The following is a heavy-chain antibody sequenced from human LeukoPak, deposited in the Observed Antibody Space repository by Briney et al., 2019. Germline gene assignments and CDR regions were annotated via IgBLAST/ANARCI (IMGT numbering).Heavy chain of an antibody. Sequence: GGSLRLSCAASGFTFSSYCMSWVRQAPGKGLEWVASIKQDGSNIFYVDSVKGRFTISRDNAKNTLYLQMNSLRAEDTAVYYCARDSGSSGDYWGQGTLVTVSS. J-gene: IGHJ4*02. V-gene: IGHV3-7*01. D-gene: IGHD1-26*01. CDR2: IKQDGSNI. CDR3: ARDSGSSGDY. CDR1: GFTFSSYC.